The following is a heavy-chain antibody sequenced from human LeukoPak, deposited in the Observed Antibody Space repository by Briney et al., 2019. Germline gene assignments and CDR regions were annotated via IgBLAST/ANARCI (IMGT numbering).Heavy chain of an antibody. Sequence: PSETLSLTCTVSGGSLSIYYRSWIRQPPGKGLEWVGFFYYGGNTYYNSSLKSRVTISVDMSKSQFSLKLSSVTAADTAVYYCARVVGSNWFDPWGQGTLVTVSS. D-gene: IGHD2-15*01. V-gene: IGHV4-59*01. J-gene: IGHJ5*02. CDR1: GGSLSIYY. CDR2: FYYGGNT. CDR3: ARVVGSNWFDP.